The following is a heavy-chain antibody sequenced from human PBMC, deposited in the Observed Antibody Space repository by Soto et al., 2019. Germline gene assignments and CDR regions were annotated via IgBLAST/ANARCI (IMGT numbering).Heavy chain of an antibody. Sequence: EVQLVESGGGLVQPGGSLKLSCAASGFTFSGSAMHWVRQASGKGLEWVGRSRIKPNNYATAYAASVRGRFTICRDDTRNAAYLQMNSLKTEDTAVYFCTREEGGDALEIWGQGTMVTVSS. J-gene: IGHJ3*02. CDR3: TREEGGDALEI. CDR1: GFTFSGSA. V-gene: IGHV3-73*01. CDR2: SRIKPNNYAT. D-gene: IGHD3-16*01.